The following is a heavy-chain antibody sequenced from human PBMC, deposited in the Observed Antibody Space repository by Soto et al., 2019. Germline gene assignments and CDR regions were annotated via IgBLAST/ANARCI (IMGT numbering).Heavy chain of an antibody. CDR3: ARGLTIFGVVIGY. V-gene: IGHV1-3*01. Sequence: QVQLVQSGAEVKKPGASVKLSCKTSGYTFTGYVVDWVRQAPGQGLEWMGWINSGNGNTKYSEKFQGRVTITRDTSARTAYVELNSLTSEDTAVYYCARGLTIFGVVIGYWGQGTLVTVSS. CDR2: INSGNGNT. D-gene: IGHD3-3*01. CDR1: GYTFTGYV. J-gene: IGHJ4*02.